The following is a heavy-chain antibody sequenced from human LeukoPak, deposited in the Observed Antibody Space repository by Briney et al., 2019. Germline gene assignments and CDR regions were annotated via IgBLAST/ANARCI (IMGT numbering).Heavy chain of an antibody. J-gene: IGHJ4*02. V-gene: IGHV1-18*01. CDR1: GYTFTSFG. CDR3: ATGYCSSTNCRIDY. CDR2: IRVYNGDT. D-gene: IGHD2-2*03. Sequence: ASVKVSCKASGYTFTSFGISWVRQAPGQGLEWMGWIRVYNGDTNYAQKLQGRVTMTTDTSTSTAYMELRSLRSDDTAVYYCATGYCSSTNCRIDYWGQGTLVSVSS.